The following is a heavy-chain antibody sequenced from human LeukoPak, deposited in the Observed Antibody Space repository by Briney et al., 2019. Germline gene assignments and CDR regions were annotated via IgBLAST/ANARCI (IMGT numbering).Heavy chain of an antibody. CDR2: ISSSGSTI. J-gene: IGHJ6*04. Sequence: PGGSLRLSCAASGFTFSSYEMNWVRQAPGKGLEWVSYISSSGSTIYYADSVKGRFTISRDNAKNSLYLQMNSLRAEDTAIYYCAELGITMIGGVWGKGTTVTVSS. V-gene: IGHV3-48*03. CDR1: GFTFSSYE. D-gene: IGHD3-10*02. CDR3: AELGITMIGGV.